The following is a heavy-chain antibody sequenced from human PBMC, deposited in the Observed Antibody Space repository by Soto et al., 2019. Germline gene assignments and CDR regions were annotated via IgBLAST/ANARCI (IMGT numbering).Heavy chain of an antibody. Sequence: QLQLQESGSGLVKPSQTLSLTCAVSGGSISSGGYSWSWIRQPPGKGLEWIGYIYHSGSTYYNPSLKSRVTMRIDRSNNQFSLQLSSVTVADTAVYYGARVPDYWGQGTLVTVSS. CDR3: ARVPDY. V-gene: IGHV4-30-2*01. CDR1: GGSISSGGYS. CDR2: IYHSGST. J-gene: IGHJ4*02.